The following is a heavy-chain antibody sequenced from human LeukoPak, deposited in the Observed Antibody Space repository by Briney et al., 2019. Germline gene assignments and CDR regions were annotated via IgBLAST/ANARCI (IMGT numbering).Heavy chain of an antibody. D-gene: IGHD3-22*01. V-gene: IGHV4-4*08. CDR1: GGSMSGHY. CDR2: VHSRGST. CDR3: ARDRGSGYYYSLEPIDY. Sequence: SETLSLTCTVSGGSMSGHYWSWIRLPPGKGLEWIGHVHSRGSTNYNPPLKSRVTISVDTSKNQFSLKLSSVTAADTAVYYCARDRGSGYYYSLEPIDYWGQGTLVTVSS. J-gene: IGHJ4*02.